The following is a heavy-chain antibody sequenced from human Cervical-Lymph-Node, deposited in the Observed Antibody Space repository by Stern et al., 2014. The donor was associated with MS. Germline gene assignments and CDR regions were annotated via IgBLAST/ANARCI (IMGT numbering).Heavy chain of an antibody. D-gene: IGHD3-22*01. CDR1: GFSISSGYH. CDR2: IYHSGST. CDR3: SRDSYDTISN. Sequence: QLQLQESGPGLVKPSETLSLTCTVSGFSISSGYHWGWVRQSPGKGLEWIGSIYHSGSTYYNPSLGSRFTLSVATPKTQSPLKLTAVTAADTAAYYCSRDSYDTISNWGQGTLVTVSS. V-gene: IGHV4-38-2*02. J-gene: IGHJ4*02.